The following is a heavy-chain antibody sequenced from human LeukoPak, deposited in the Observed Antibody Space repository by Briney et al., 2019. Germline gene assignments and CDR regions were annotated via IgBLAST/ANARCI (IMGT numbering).Heavy chain of an antibody. CDR3: ARDKGIVVLPAARFDY. Sequence: ASVKVSCKASGYSFTTYEMHWVRQAPGQRLEWMGWINAGNGNTNYAQTLQGRVTMTIDTSTSTAYMELRTLTSDDTTVYYCARDKGIVVLPAARFDYWGQGTLVTVSS. D-gene: IGHD2-2*01. CDR1: GYSFTTYE. CDR2: INAGNGNT. V-gene: IGHV1-3*01. J-gene: IGHJ4*02.